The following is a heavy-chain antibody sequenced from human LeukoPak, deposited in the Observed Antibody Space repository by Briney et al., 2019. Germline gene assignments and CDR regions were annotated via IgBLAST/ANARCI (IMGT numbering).Heavy chain of an antibody. Sequence: SETLSLTCNVSGGSISSYYWSWIRQPPGKGLEWIGYIYYSGSTNHNPSPKSRITMSVGTSKNQFSLKLSSVTAADTAVYYCARGDVLRNFDWFGSLDPWGQGTLVTVSS. CDR3: ARGDVLRNFDWFGSLDP. CDR2: IYYSGST. D-gene: IGHD3-9*01. V-gene: IGHV4-59*01. J-gene: IGHJ5*02. CDR1: GGSISSYY.